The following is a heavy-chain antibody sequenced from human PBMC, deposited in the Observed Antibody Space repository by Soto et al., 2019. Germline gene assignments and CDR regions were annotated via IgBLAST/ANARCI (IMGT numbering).Heavy chain of an antibody. V-gene: IGHV4-59*01. J-gene: IGHJ4*02. Sequence: PSETLSLTCTVSGGSISSYYWSWIRQPPGKGLEWIGYIYYSGSTNYNPSLKSRVTISVDTSKNQFSLKLSSVTAADTAVYYCARMTTVTLYYFDYWGQGTLVTVSS. CDR1: GGSISSYY. CDR3: ARMTTVTLYYFDY. CDR2: IYYSGST. D-gene: IGHD4-17*01.